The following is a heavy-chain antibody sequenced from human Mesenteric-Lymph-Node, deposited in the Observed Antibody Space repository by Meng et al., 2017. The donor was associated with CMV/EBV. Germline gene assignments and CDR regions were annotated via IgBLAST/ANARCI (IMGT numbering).Heavy chain of an antibody. CDR1: YTFTSYY. D-gene: IGHD4-17*01. J-gene: IGHJ1*01. V-gene: IGHV1-46*01. Sequence: YTFTSYYMHWVRQAPGQGLEWMGIINPSGGSTSYAQKFQGRVTMTRDTSTSTVYMELSSLRSEDTAVYYCARDANAYGDYIEYLQHWGQGTLVTVSS. CDR2: INPSGGST. CDR3: ARDANAYGDYIEYLQH.